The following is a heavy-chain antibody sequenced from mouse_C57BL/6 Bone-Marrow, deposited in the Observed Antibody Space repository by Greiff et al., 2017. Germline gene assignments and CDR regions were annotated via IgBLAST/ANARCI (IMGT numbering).Heavy chain of an antibody. CDR2: ISDGGSYT. CDR3: ASDGYYDGWYFDV. V-gene: IGHV5-4*03. D-gene: IGHD2-3*01. J-gene: IGHJ1*03. CDR1: GFTFSSYA. Sequence: DVMLVESGGGLVKPGGSLKLSCAASGFTFSSYAMSWVRQTPEKRLEWVATISDGGSYTSYPDNVNGRFTISSDNAKNHLYLQMSHLKSEDTAMYYCASDGYYDGWYFDVWGTGTTVTVSS.